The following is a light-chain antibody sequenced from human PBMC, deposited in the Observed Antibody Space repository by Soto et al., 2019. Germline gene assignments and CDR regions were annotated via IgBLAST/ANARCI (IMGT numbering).Light chain of an antibody. CDR2: WAS. Sequence: DIVMTKSPDSLNVSLGERATINCKSSQTVLYSSNNKNYLAWYQHKPGQPPKLLIYWASTREFGVPDRFSGSGSATDFTLTISSLQAEDVAVYYCQQYYTTPRTFGQGTKVEIK. V-gene: IGKV4-1*01. CDR1: QTVLYSSNNKNY. J-gene: IGKJ1*01. CDR3: QQYYTTPRT.